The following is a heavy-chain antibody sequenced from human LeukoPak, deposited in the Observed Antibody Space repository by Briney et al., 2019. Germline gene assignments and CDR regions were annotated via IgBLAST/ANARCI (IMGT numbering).Heavy chain of an antibody. V-gene: IGHV3-23*01. D-gene: IGHD3-3*01. CDR3: AKGFSGYYGEWLLSDYFDY. CDR1: GFTFSSYA. J-gene: IGHJ4*02. Sequence: PGGSLRLSCAASGFTFSSYAMSWVRQAPGKGLEWVSAISGSGGSTYYADSVRGRFTISRDNSKNTLYLQMNSLRAEDTAVYYCAKGFSGYYGEWLLSDYFDYWGQGTLVTVSS. CDR2: ISGSGGST.